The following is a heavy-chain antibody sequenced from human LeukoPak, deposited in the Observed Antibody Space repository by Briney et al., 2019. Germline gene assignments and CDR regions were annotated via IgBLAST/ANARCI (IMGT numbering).Heavy chain of an antibody. CDR1: GYTFTSYG. CDR2: ISAYNGNT. V-gene: IGHV1-18*01. CDR3: ARVKGDTAAGHYPH. J-gene: IGHJ4*02. D-gene: IGHD6-13*01. Sequence: ASVKVSCKASGYTFTSYGISWVRQAPGQGLEWMGWISAYNGNTNYAQKLQGGVTMTTDTSTSTAYMELRSLRSDDTAVYYCARVKGDTAAGHYPHWGQGTLVTVSS.